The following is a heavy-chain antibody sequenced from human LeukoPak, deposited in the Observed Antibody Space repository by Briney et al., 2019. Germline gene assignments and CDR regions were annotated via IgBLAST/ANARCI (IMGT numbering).Heavy chain of an antibody. J-gene: IGHJ4*02. CDR3: ARFLTGTTRGGGDY. V-gene: IGHV1-2*02. Sequence: ASVKVSCKASGYTFTGYYIHWVRQAPGQGLEWMGWINPNSGGTNYAQKFQGRVTMTRDTSISTAYMELSRLRSDDTAVYYCARFLTGTTRGGGDYWGQGTLVTVSS. CDR2: INPNSGGT. D-gene: IGHD1-7*01. CDR1: GYTFTGYY.